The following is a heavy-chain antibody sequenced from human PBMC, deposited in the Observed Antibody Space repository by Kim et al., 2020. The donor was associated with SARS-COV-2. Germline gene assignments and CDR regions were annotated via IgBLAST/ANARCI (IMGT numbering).Heavy chain of an antibody. V-gene: IGHV4-59*08. D-gene: IGHD3-16*01. CDR2: IYYSGST. Sequence: SETLSLTCTVSGGSISSYYWSWIRQPPGKGLEWIGYIYYSGSTNYNPSLKSRVTISVDTSKNQFSLKLSSVTAADTAVYYCARHSGLGYWYFDLWGRGTLVTVSS. CDR3: ARHSGLGYWYFDL. J-gene: IGHJ2*01. CDR1: GGSISSYY.